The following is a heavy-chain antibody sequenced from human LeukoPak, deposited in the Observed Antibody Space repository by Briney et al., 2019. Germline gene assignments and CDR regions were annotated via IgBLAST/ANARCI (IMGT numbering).Heavy chain of an antibody. CDR2: IYYSGST. CDR1: GGSISSYY. J-gene: IGHJ6*03. CDR3: ARVPHYYYYMDV. Sequence: SETLSLTCTVSGGSISSYYWSWIRQPPGKGLEWIGSIYYSGSTYYNPSLKSRVTISVDTSKNQFSLKLSSVTAADTAVYYCARVPHYYYYMDVWGKGTTVAVSS. V-gene: IGHV4-39*07.